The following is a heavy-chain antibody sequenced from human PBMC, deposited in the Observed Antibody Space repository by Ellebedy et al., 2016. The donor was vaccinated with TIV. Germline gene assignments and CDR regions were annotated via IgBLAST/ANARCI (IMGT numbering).Heavy chain of an antibody. CDR3: ARDRDYDILTGYFILPLYYFDY. Sequence: ASVKVSXXASGYTFTGYYMHWVRQAPGQGLEWMGWINPNSGGTNYAQKFQGRVTMTRDTSISTAYMELSRLRSDDTAVYYCARDRDYDILTGYFILPLYYFDYWGQGTLVTVSS. D-gene: IGHD3-9*01. J-gene: IGHJ4*02. V-gene: IGHV1-2*02. CDR1: GYTFTGYY. CDR2: INPNSGGT.